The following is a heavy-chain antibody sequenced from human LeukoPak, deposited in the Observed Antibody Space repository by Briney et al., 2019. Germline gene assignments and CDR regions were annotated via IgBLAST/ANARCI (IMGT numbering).Heavy chain of an antibody. CDR1: GFTFSSYS. CDR3: ARDLSYGQTH. Sequence: GGSLRLSCAASGFTFSSYSMNWVRQAPGKGLEWVSYISSSSSTIYYADSVKGRFTISRDNAKNSLYLQMNSLRAEDTAVYYCARDLSYGQTHWGQGTLVTVSS. CDR2: ISSSSSTI. J-gene: IGHJ4*02. D-gene: IGHD5-18*01. V-gene: IGHV3-48*04.